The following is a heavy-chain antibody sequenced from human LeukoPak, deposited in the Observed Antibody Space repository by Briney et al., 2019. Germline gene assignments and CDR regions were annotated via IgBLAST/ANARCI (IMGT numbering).Heavy chain of an antibody. D-gene: IGHD1-26*01. Sequence: SGPTLVNPTQTLTLTCTFSGFSLGTSGMCVNWIRQPPGKALEWLARIDWDDDKYYSTSLKTRLTISKDTSKNQVVLTMTNMDPVDTATYYCARIRNPSGRYYFDSWGQGTLVTVSS. CDR1: GFSLGTSGMC. CDR3: ARIRNPSGRYYFDS. V-gene: IGHV2-70*11. J-gene: IGHJ4*02. CDR2: IDWDDDK.